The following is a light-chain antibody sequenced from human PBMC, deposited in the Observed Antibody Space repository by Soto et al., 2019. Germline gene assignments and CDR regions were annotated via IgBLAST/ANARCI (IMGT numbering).Light chain of an antibody. CDR2: GAS. Sequence: EVVLTQSPVTLSVSPGERATLSCRASQTVSRSLAWYQQKPGQAPRLLIYGASTRATGIPGRFSGSGSGTDFTLTISSLQSEDFAVYYCQQYIDWPPYTFGQGTKVDIK. CDR1: QTVSRS. CDR3: QQYIDWPPYT. V-gene: IGKV3-15*01. J-gene: IGKJ2*01.